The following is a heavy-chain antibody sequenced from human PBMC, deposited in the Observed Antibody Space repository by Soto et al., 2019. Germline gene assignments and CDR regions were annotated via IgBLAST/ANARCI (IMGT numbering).Heavy chain of an antibody. CDR1: GFTFSSYN. D-gene: IGHD2-15*01. Sequence: GGSLRLSCAASGFTFSSYNMNWVRQAPGKGLERVSYISSSSGTIFYADSVKGRFIISRDNANNSLYLQMNSLRAEDTAVYYCARDPGGCTGGSCYSWYFDYWGEGTLVTVSS. CDR2: ISSSSGTI. V-gene: IGHV3-48*01. J-gene: IGHJ4*02. CDR3: ARDPGGCTGGSCYSWYFDY.